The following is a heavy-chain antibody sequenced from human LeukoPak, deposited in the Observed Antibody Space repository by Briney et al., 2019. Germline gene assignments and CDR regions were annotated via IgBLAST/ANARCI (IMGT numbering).Heavy chain of an antibody. CDR1: NCPITSNKR. J-gene: IGHJ3*02. V-gene: IGHV4-4*02. CDR2: ITHTGST. CDR3: ASSSLVVVVTYGFDI. D-gene: IGHD2-21*01. Sequence: SGTLSLACTVSNCPITSNKRCSGVRAPPGKGLEWIGKITHTGSTNYNPSINSRVTMSVDKSKNQFSLNLKSVTAADTALYYCASSSLVVVVTYGFDIWGRGTAVTVSS.